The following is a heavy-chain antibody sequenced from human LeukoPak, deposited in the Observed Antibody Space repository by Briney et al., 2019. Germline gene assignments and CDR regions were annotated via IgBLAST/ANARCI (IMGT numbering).Heavy chain of an antibody. CDR2: ISGSGGST. CDR3: AGDSGGSYYDDAFDT. J-gene: IGHJ3*02. CDR1: GFTFSSYW. D-gene: IGHD1-26*01. V-gene: IGHV3-23*01. Sequence: GGSLRLSCEASGFTFSSYWMTWVRQAPGKGLEWVSAISGSGGSTYYADSVKGRFTISRDNSKNTLYLQMNSLRAEDTAVYYCAGDSGGSYYDDAFDTWGQGTMVTVSS.